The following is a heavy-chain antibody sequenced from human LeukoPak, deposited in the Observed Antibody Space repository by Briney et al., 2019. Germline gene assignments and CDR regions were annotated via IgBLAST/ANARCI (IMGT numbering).Heavy chain of an antibody. D-gene: IGHD3-9*01. V-gene: IGHV3-21*01. CDR1: GFTFSNSA. J-gene: IGHJ4*02. Sequence: GGSLRLSCAASGFTFSNSAMNWVRQVPGKGLEWVSSIGYDSSHIYYAASVRGRFTISRDNARNSVYLQMNSLRVEDTAVYYCARDPLRYLRVGHYDYWGQGTLVAVSS. CDR2: IGYDSSHI. CDR3: ARDPLRYLRVGHYDY.